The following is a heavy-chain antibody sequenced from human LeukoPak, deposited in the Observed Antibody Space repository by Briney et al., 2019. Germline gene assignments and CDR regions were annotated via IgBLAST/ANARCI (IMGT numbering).Heavy chain of an antibody. CDR1: GFTFSAYT. J-gene: IGHJ3*02. CDR2: ISSDSRYI. Sequence: GGSLRLSCAPSGFTFSAYTTNWVRQAPGKGLDWVSSISSDSRYILYADSLKGRFTISRDNAKNSLYLQMNSLRAEDTALYYCARGPNGAFDIWGQGTMVTVSS. D-gene: IGHD4/OR15-4a*01. V-gene: IGHV3-21*01. CDR3: ARGPNGAFDI.